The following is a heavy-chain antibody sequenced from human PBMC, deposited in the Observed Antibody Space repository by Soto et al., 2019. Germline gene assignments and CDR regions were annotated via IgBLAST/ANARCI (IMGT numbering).Heavy chain of an antibody. J-gene: IGHJ6*02. CDR1: GGSFSGYY. V-gene: IGHV4-34*01. D-gene: IGHD3-16*02. Sequence: SETLSLTCAVYGGSFSGYYWSWIRQPPGKGLEWIGEINHSGSTNYNPSLKSRVTISVDTSKNQFSLKLSSVTAADTAVYYCARGRYRARAKKNENYYYYGMDVWGQGTTVTVSS. CDR3: ARGRYRARAKKNENYYYYGMDV. CDR2: INHSGST.